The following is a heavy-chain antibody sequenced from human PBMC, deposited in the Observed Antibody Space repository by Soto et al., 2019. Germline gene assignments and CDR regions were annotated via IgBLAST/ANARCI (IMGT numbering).Heavy chain of an antibody. V-gene: IGHV3-30-3*01. CDR3: GRAYSEGVLWFGDLVDY. Sequence: QVQLVESGGGVVQPGRSLRLSCAASGFTFNSYAMHWVRQAPGKGLEWVAVISYDGSKNYYADSVKGRFTISRDNSKNILILQMDSLRAEDTAVYSCGRAYSEGVLWFGDLVDYWGQGTLVTV. D-gene: IGHD3-10*01. CDR2: ISYDGSKN. J-gene: IGHJ4*02. CDR1: GFTFNSYA.